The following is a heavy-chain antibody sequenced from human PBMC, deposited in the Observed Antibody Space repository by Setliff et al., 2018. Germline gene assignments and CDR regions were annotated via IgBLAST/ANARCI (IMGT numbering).Heavy chain of an antibody. V-gene: IGHV1-18*01. CDR3: ARQRGGSYSAYFDW. CDR2: ISTYNGET. CDR1: GYTFTDYG. Sequence: ASVKVSCKVFGYTFTDYGIGWIRQAPGQGLEWMGWISTYNGETNYARIFQDRVTMTADTSANTAYLELRSLRPDDTAVYYCARQRGGSYSAYFDWWGHGTLVTVSS. D-gene: IGHD1-26*01. J-gene: IGHJ4*01.